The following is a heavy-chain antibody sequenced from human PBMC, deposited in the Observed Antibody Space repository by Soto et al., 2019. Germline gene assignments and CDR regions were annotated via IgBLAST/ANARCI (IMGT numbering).Heavy chain of an antibody. CDR1: GFTFSSYA. Sequence: GGSLRLSCAASGFTFSSYAMSWVRQARGKGLEWVSGITGGGGGSYYADSVKGRFTISRDNSKNTLYLQMNSLRAEDTAVYYCANGGPDNWFDPWGQGTLVTVSS. V-gene: IGHV3-23*01. D-gene: IGHD3-10*01. J-gene: IGHJ5*02. CDR2: ITGGGGGS. CDR3: ANGGPDNWFDP.